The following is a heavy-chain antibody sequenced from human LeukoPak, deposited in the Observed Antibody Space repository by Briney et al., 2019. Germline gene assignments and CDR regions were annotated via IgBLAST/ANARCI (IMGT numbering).Heavy chain of an antibody. V-gene: IGHV1-3*01. CDR3: ARDSPYCSGGSCYVGGYYGMDV. Sequence: GASVKVSCKVSGYTFTSYAMHWVRHAPGQRLEWMGWINAGNGNTKYSQKFQGRVTITRDTSASTAYMELSGLRSEDTAVYYCARDSPYCSGGSCYVGGYYGMDVWGKGTTVTVSS. CDR2: INAGNGNT. J-gene: IGHJ6*04. CDR1: GYTFTSYA. D-gene: IGHD2-15*01.